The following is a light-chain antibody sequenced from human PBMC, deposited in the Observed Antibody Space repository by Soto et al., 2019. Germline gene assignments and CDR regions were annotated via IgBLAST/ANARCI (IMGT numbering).Light chain of an antibody. CDR3: LLPYSDAWV. Sequence: QTVVTQETSMSVSPGGTVTLTCGSSTGTVTSGHYPYWFQQKPGQAPRAMIYDTSNKQSWTPARFSGSLLGGKAALTLSGAQPEDEADYYCLLPYSDAWVFGGGTQLTVL. CDR2: DTS. CDR1: TGTVTSGHY. V-gene: IGLV7-46*01. J-gene: IGLJ3*02.